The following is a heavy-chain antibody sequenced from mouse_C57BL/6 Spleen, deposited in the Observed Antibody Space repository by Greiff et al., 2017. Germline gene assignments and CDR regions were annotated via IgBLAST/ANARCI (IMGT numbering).Heavy chain of an antibody. D-gene: IGHD1-1*01. CDR2: INPNNGGT. J-gene: IGHJ1*03. CDR3: ARSGYYGSSYGYWYFDV. Sequence: VQLKESGPELVKPGASVKIPCKASGYTFTDYNMDWVKQSHGKSLEWIGDINPNNGGTIYNQKFKGKATLTVDKSSSTAYMELRSLTSEDTAVYYCARSGYYGSSYGYWYFDVWGTGTTVTVSS. V-gene: IGHV1-18*01. CDR1: GYTFTDYN.